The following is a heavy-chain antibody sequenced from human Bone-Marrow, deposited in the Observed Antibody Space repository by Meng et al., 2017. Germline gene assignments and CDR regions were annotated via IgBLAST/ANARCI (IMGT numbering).Heavy chain of an antibody. Sequence: ASVKVSCKASGYTFTSYDINWVRQATGQGLEWMGWMNPNSGNTGYAQKFQGRVTMTRNTSISTAYMELSSLRSEDTAMYYCARDEDISAAGKLFGDYWGQGTLVTVSS. D-gene: IGHD6-13*01. CDR2: MNPNSGNT. CDR3: ARDEDISAAGKLFGDY. J-gene: IGHJ4*02. V-gene: IGHV1-8*01. CDR1: GYTFTSYD.